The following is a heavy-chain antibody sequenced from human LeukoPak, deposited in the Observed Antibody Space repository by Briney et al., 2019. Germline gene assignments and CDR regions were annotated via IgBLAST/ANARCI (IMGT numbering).Heavy chain of an antibody. D-gene: IGHD3-10*01. CDR1: GFTFSSYW. Sequence: PGGSLRLSCAASGFTFSSYWMSWVRQAPGKGLECVANIKQDGSEKYYVDSVKGRFTISRDNAKNSLYLQMNSLRAEDTAVYYCASYGSGSYVGYMDVWGKGTTVTVSS. J-gene: IGHJ6*03. CDR3: ASYGSGSYVGYMDV. V-gene: IGHV3-7*01. CDR2: IKQDGSEK.